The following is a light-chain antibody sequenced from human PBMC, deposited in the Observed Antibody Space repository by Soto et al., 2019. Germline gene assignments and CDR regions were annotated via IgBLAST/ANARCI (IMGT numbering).Light chain of an antibody. CDR3: QQYCSSPRT. CDR2: VAS. J-gene: IGKJ4*01. Sequence: EIVLTQSPGTLSLSPGERATLSCRASQSVSNSYLAWYQQKPGQAPRLLIYVASSRATGITDRFSGSGSGTDFTLTINRLEPEDSAVYYCQQYCSSPRTFGGGTKVEIK. CDR1: QSVSNSY. V-gene: IGKV3-20*01.